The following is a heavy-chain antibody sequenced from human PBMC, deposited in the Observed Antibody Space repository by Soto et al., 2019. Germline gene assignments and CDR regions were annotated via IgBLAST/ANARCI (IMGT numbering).Heavy chain of an antibody. CDR3: AVPPPWEPRPFQH. CDR1: GGAVSSGNYY. Sequence: SEPLSVTCTVAGGAVSSGNYYRSWIRQPPGKGLEWIGYFYYSGITNYNPSLKNRVTISVDTSKNQFSLNLSSVTTADTAVYYCAVPPPWEPRPFQHWGQGTLVTVSS. J-gene: IGHJ1*01. V-gene: IGHV4-61*01. D-gene: IGHD1-26*01. CDR2: FYYSGIT.